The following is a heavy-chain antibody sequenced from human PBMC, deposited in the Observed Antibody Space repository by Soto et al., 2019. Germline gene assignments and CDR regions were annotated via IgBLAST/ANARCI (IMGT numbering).Heavy chain of an antibody. D-gene: IGHD5-12*01. V-gene: IGHV1-69*06. Sequence: QVQLVQSGAEVKKPGSSVKVSCKASGGSFSSYAISWVRQAPGQGLEWMGGIIPIFGTANYAQKFQGRVTITADKSTSTAYMELSSLRSEDTAVYYCATGGYGRSYNWFDPWGQGTLVTVSS. J-gene: IGHJ5*02. CDR2: IIPIFGTA. CDR1: GGSFSSYA. CDR3: ATGGYGRSYNWFDP.